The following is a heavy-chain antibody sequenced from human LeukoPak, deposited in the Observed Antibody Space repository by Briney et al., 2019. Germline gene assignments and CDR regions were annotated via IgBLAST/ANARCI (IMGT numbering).Heavy chain of an antibody. Sequence: ASVKVSCKASGYTFTAYYMHWVRQAPGQGLEWMGWINPNSGGTNYAQKFQGRVTMTRDTSISTAYMELSRLRSDDTAVYYCARDQGPSSAAAYDYWGQGTLVTVSS. CDR1: GYTFTAYY. CDR3: ARDQGPSSAAAYDY. D-gene: IGHD6-13*01. V-gene: IGHV1-2*02. CDR2: INPNSGGT. J-gene: IGHJ4*02.